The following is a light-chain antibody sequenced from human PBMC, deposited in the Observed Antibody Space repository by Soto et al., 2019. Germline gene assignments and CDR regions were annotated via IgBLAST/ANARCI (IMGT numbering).Light chain of an antibody. CDR3: SSYTYRSTRYVV. CDR1: SSDVGGYNY. Sequence: QSALTQPASVSGSPGQSITISCTGTSSDVGGYNYVSWYQQHPGKAPKLMIYDVSNRPSGVSNRFSGSKSGNTASLTISGLQAEDEADYYCSSYTYRSTRYVVFGGGTKLTVL. CDR2: DVS. V-gene: IGLV2-14*01. J-gene: IGLJ2*01.